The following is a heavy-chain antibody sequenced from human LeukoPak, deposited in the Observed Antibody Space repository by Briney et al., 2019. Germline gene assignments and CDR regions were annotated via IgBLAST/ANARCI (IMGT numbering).Heavy chain of an antibody. CDR3: ARDLRSSSWYFPFDY. J-gene: IGHJ4*02. CDR2: IYVSGRI. Sequence: SETLSLTCSVSGGSISNLYLSWIRQPAGKGLEWSGRIYVSGRIDYNPSLRSRVTMSVDTSKNQLSLKLSSVSAADTAVYYCARDLRSSSWYFPFDYWGQGTLVTVSS. V-gene: IGHV4-4*07. D-gene: IGHD6-13*01. CDR1: GGSISNLY.